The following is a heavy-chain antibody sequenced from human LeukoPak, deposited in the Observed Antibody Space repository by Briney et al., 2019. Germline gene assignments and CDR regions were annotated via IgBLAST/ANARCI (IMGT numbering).Heavy chain of an antibody. J-gene: IGHJ4*02. CDR3: ARTPTSSGWYYFDY. CDR1: GGTFSRFT. CDR2: ITPIFGTA. V-gene: IGHV1-69*13. D-gene: IGHD6-19*01. Sequence: ASVKVSCKASGGTFSRFTISWVRQAPGQGFEWMGGITPIFGTANFAQKFQGRVSITADESTSTAFMELSSLRSEDTAVYYCARTPTSSGWYYFDYWGQGTLVTVSS.